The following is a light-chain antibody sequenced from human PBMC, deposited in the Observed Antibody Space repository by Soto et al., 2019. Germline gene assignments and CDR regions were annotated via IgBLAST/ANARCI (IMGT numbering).Light chain of an antibody. CDR1: QDIRKF. CDR3: QHYATLVT. J-gene: IGKJ3*01. Sequence: DSERTQSPSSLSASVGDRVTITCQAIQDIRKFLNWYQQKPGKAPKLLINDASNLETGVPSRFSGSGSGTDFTFSINSLQPEDIATYFCQHYATLVTFGPGPKV. V-gene: IGKV1-33*01. CDR2: DAS.